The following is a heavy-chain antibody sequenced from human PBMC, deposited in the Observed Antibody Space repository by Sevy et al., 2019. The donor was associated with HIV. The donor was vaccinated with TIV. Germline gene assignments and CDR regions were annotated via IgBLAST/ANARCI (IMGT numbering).Heavy chain of an antibody. CDR2: IIPIFGTA. Sequence: ASVKVSCKASGGTFSSYAISWVRQAPGQGLEWTGGIIPIFGTANYAQKFQGRVTITADESTSTAYMELSSLRSEDTAVYYCASAVVVVAATLDYYYGMDVWSQGTTVTVSS. V-gene: IGHV1-69*13. CDR3: ASAVVVVAATLDYYYGMDV. J-gene: IGHJ6*02. CDR1: GGTFSSYA. D-gene: IGHD2-15*01.